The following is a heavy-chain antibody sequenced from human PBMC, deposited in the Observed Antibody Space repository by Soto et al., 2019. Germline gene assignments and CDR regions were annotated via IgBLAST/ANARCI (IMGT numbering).Heavy chain of an antibody. D-gene: IGHD1-1*01. CDR3: ASLEGLATIPYYFAF. Sequence: SSQTLSLTCSVSDDSINSDKYYWGWIRQPPGKGLEWIGSIYYRGNAYYNPSLQTRVTISLDKSRSQFSLKLNSVTAADSAVYFCASLEGLATIPYYFAFWGPRAPVTVSS. V-gene: IGHV4-39*01. CDR2: IYYRGNA. CDR1: DDSINSDKYY. J-gene: IGHJ4*02.